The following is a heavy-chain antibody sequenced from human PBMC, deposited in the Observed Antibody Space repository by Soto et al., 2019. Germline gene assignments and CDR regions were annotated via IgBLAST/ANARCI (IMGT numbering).Heavy chain of an antibody. CDR1: GFTFSNYG. V-gene: IGHV3-33*01. CDR3: ARGLHSLFDY. Sequence: PVGSLILSCAASGFTFSNYGMHWVRQAPGKGLEWVAVIWYDGNNKYYADSVKGRFTISRDNSNNTLYVQMTSLRAEDTAVYYCARGLHSLFDYWGQGTLVTVSS. CDR2: IWYDGNNK. J-gene: IGHJ4*02. D-gene: IGHD2-21*01.